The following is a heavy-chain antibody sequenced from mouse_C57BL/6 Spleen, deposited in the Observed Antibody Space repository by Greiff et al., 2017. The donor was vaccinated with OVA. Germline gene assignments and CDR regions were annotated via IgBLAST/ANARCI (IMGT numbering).Heavy chain of an antibody. CDR2: IHPNSGST. V-gene: IGHV1-64*01. CDR1: GYTFTSYW. CDR3: ARCYYGSSFDD. Sequence: QVQLQQPGAELVKPGASVKLSCKASGYTFTSYWMHWVKQRPGQGLEWIGMIHPNSGSTNYNEKFKSKATLTVDKSSSTAYMQLSSLTSEDSAVYYCARCYYGSSFDDWGQGTTLTVSS. J-gene: IGHJ2*01. D-gene: IGHD1-1*01.